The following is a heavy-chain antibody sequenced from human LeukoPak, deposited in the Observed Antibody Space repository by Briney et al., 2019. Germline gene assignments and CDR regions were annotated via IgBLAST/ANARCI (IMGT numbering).Heavy chain of an antibody. CDR2: INEDGSIT. CDR1: GFTFRTYW. D-gene: IGHD3-16*01. Sequence: GGSLRLSCAVSGFTFRTYWMHWVRQVPGEGLVWVSRINEDGSITNYADSVKGRFSISRDNAKNTLYLQMNSLRAGDTAVYFCARGGGLDVWGQGATVTVSS. V-gene: IGHV3-74*01. J-gene: IGHJ6*02. CDR3: ARGGGLDV.